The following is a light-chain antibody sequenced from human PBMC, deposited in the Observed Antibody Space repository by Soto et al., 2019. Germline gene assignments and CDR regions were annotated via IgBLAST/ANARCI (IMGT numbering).Light chain of an antibody. CDR3: AAWDDSLSGVV. Sequence: QSVLTQPPSASGTPGQRVTISCSGSSSNIGSNYVYWYQHLPGTAPKLLIYSHNQRPSGVPDRFSGSTSGTSASLAISGLQSEDEANYYCAAWDDSLSGVVFGGGTKVTVL. CDR2: SHN. V-gene: IGLV1-47*02. CDR1: SSNIGSNY. J-gene: IGLJ2*01.